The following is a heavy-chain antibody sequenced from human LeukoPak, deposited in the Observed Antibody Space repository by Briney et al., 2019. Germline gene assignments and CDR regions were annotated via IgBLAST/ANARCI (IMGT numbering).Heavy chain of an antibody. CDR2: IKQDGSAK. J-gene: IGHJ4*02. CDR3: ARDGGVLRYFDWQSGGYFDY. Sequence: GGSLRLSCAASGFTFNRYWMSWVRQAPGKELQWVANIKQDGSAKYYVDSVKGRFTISRDNAKNSLYLQMNSLRAEDTAVYYCARDGGVLRYFDWQSGGYFDYWGQGTLVTVSS. CDR1: GFTFNRYW. D-gene: IGHD3-9*01. V-gene: IGHV3-7*01.